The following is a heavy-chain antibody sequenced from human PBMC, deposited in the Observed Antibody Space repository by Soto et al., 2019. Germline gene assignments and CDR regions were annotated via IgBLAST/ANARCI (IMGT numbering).Heavy chain of an antibody. Sequence: EEELLESGGGLVQPGGSLRLSCAASGFTLSTYGMTWVRQAPGKGLEWVSAITGTGGNTYYVDSMKGRFTVSRDNSKNMLYLQVNSLRAADTAVYYCARIRGYYYGLDLWGQGTTVTVSS. CDR1: GFTLSTYG. CDR3: ARIRGYYYGLDL. V-gene: IGHV3-23*01. CDR2: ITGTGGNT. J-gene: IGHJ6*02.